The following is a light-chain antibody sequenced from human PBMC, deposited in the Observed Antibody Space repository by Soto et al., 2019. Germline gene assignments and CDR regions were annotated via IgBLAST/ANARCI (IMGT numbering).Light chain of an antibody. CDR1: SSNIGSYF. Sequence: QLVLTQPPSASGTPGQRVTISCSGGSSNIGSYFVFWYQHLPGMAPKLLIYKNHQRPSGVPDRFSGSSSGTSASLAISGLRSGDEADYYCAAWDDGLSGVIFGGGTKLTVL. CDR2: KNH. V-gene: IGLV1-47*01. J-gene: IGLJ2*01. CDR3: AAWDDGLSGVI.